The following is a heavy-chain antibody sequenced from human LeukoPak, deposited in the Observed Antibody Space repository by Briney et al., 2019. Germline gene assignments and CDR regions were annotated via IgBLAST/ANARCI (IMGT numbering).Heavy chain of an antibody. CDR3: ARRYYGSSGYYYFDY. J-gene: IGHJ4*02. D-gene: IGHD3-22*01. Sequence: GESLQISCKGSGYSFTSYWIGWVRQMPGKGLEWMGIIYPGDSDTRYSPSFQGQVTISADKSISTAYLQWSSLKASDTAMYYCARRYYGSSGYYYFDYWGQGTLVTVSS. V-gene: IGHV5-51*01. CDR1: GYSFTSYW. CDR2: IYPGDSDT.